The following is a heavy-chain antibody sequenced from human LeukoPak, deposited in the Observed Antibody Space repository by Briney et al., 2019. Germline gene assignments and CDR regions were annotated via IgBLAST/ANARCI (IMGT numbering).Heavy chain of an antibody. V-gene: IGHV3-7*01. Sequence: PGGPLRLSCATSGFTFSRHWMSWVRQAPGKGLEWVANINQDGSGKYYVDSVKGRFTISRDNAKNSLYLQMNSLRSEDTAIYYCAEGTTGWGQGTLVTVSS. CDR1: GFTFSRHW. J-gene: IGHJ1*01. D-gene: IGHD1-1*01. CDR3: AEGTTG. CDR2: INQDGSGK.